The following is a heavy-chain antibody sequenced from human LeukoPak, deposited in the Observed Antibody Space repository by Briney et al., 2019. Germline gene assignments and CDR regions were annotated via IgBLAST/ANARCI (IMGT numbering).Heavy chain of an antibody. Sequence: ASVTVSFKASGYTFTIYGISWVRQAPGQGLEWMGWISAYNGNTNYAQKLQGRVTMTTDTSTSTAYMELRSLRSDDTAVYYCARGVPAGELVYYYYYMDVWGKGTTVTISS. D-gene: IGHD1-26*01. CDR3: ARGVPAGELVYYYYYMDV. J-gene: IGHJ6*03. CDR1: GYTFTIYG. V-gene: IGHV1-18*01. CDR2: ISAYNGNT.